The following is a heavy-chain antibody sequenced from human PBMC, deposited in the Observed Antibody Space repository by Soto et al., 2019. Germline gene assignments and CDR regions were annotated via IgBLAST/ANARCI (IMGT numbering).Heavy chain of an antibody. Sequence: VGSLRLSCAASGFSFSDYFMSWIRQAPGRGLEWASYISGSGTTISYADSVKGRFTISRDNAKNLLYLQMSSLRTEDTAVYYCVTEPHGFDYCGQGTQVTVSS. CDR1: GFSFSDYF. V-gene: IGHV3-11*01. CDR2: ISGSGTTI. CDR3: VTEPHGFDY. J-gene: IGHJ4*02.